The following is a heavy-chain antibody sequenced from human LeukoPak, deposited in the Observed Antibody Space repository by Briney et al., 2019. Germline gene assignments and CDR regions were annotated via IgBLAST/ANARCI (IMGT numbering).Heavy chain of an antibody. V-gene: IGHV4-34*01. CDR3: ARLGDYCFDY. CDR1: GGSFSGYY. D-gene: IGHD2/OR15-2a*01. CDR2: INHSGST. Sequence: SETLSLTCAVYGGSFSGYYWSWIRQPPGKGLEWIGEINHSGSTNYNPSLKSRVTISVDTSKNQFSLKLSSVTAADTAVYYCARLGDYCFDYWGQGTLVTVSS. J-gene: IGHJ4*02.